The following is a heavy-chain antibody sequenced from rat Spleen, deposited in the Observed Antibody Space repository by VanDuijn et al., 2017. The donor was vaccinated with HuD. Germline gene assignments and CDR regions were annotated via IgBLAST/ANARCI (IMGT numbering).Heavy chain of an antibody. Sequence: EVQLVESGGGLVQPGRSLKLSCAASGFTFNNYGMAWIRQAPGKGLEWVASISNTGGSTYYPDSVKGRFTISRDNAKSTLYLQVNSLRSEDTATYYCIRETRGYFDYWGQGVMVTVSS. V-gene: IGHV5-31*01. D-gene: IGHD1-4*01. CDR2: ISNTGGST. J-gene: IGHJ2*01. CDR1: GFTFNNYG. CDR3: IRETRGYFDY.